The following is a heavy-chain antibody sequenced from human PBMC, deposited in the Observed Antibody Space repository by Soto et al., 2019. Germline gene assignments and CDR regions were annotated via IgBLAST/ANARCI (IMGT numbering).Heavy chain of an antibody. Sequence: GGSLRLSCAVSGFTFGSYWMNWVRLIPGKGLEWVAYIRPDGSATYYVDSVKGRFTISRDNAKNSLYLQMNSLRVEDTSVYYCARAGYCGPGCYYYFDYWGQGTLVTVSS. CDR3: ARAGYCGPGCYYYFDY. CDR2: IRPDGSAT. D-gene: IGHD2-21*02. V-gene: IGHV3-7*01. J-gene: IGHJ4*02. CDR1: GFTFGSYW.